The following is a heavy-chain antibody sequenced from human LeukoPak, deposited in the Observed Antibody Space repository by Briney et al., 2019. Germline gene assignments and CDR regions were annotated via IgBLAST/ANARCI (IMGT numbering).Heavy chain of an antibody. J-gene: IGHJ6*03. CDR1: GGSISSGSYY. CDR2: IYTSGSS. V-gene: IGHV4-61*02. D-gene: IGHD2-2*01. CDR3: ARDSDIVVVPAAMGTYYYYYMDV. Sequence: PSQTLSLTCTVSGGSISSGSYYWSWIRQPAGKGLEWIGRIYTSGSSNYNPSLKSRATILVDTSKNQFSLKLSSVTAADTAVYYCARDSDIVVVPAAMGTYYYYYMDVWGKGTTVTVSS.